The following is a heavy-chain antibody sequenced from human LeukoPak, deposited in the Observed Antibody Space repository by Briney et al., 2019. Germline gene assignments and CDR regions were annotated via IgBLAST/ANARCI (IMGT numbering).Heavy chain of an antibody. V-gene: IGHV3-23*01. J-gene: IGHJ4*02. CDR2: ISGSGGST. CDR1: GFTFSSYA. CDR3: ARLSANSSAYFFDY. D-gene: IGHD3-22*01. Sequence: GGSLRLSCAASGFTFSSYAMSWVRQAPGKGLEWASAISGSGGSTYYADSVKGRFTISRDNSKNTLYLQMNSLRAEDTAVYYCARLSANSSAYFFDYWGQGTLVTVSS.